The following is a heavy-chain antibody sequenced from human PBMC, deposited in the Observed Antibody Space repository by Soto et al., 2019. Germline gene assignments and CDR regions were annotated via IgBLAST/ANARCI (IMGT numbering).Heavy chain of an antibody. CDR3: ARGRYYYESSGFVDY. J-gene: IGHJ4*02. D-gene: IGHD3-22*01. CDR2: ISGYNGNT. V-gene: IGHV1-18*04. Sequence: ASVKVSCKASGYSFTDYGVSWVRQAPGQRLEWMGWISGYNGNTNHAQQLQDRVTMTTDTSTSTAYMELRSLRSDDTAVYYCARGRYYYESSGFVDYWGQGTLVTVSS. CDR1: GYSFTDYG.